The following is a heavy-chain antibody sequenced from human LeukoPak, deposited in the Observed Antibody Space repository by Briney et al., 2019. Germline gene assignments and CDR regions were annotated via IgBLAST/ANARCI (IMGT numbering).Heavy chain of an antibody. Sequence: GGSLRLSCAASGFTFSSYAMSWVRQAPGKGLEWVSAISGSGDSTYYADSVKGRFTISRDNSKNTLYLQMNSLRAEDTAVYYCAKAVPAATTYGMDVWGQGTTVTVSS. CDR2: ISGSGDST. CDR3: AKAVPAATTYGMDV. CDR1: GFTFSSYA. J-gene: IGHJ6*02. D-gene: IGHD2-2*01. V-gene: IGHV3-23*01.